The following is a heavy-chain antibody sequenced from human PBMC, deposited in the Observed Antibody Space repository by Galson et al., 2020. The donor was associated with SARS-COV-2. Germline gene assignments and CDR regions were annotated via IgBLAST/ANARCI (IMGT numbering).Heavy chain of an antibody. J-gene: IGHJ4*02. CDR1: GYTLTELS. Sequence: RQDGPVKVSCKVSGYTLTELSMHWVRQAPGKGLEWMGGFDPEDGETIYAQKFQGRVTMTEDTSTDTAYMELSSLRSEDTAVYYCATMWAYYDSSGYYGYWGQGTLVTVSS. CDR2: FDPEDGET. D-gene: IGHD3-22*01. V-gene: IGHV1-24*01. CDR3: ATMWAYYDSSGYYGY.